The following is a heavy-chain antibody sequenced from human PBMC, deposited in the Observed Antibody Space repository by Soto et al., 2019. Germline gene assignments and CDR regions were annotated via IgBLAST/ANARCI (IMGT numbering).Heavy chain of an antibody. CDR2: ISGSGGNT. CDR1: GITFTNYA. Sequence: GGAQTLFCAATGITFTNYAVSGVRQAPEKRLEWVSAISGSGGNTFYAESVKGRFTISRDNSKDTQYLQMNNLRAEDTAIYYCAVGRTVATPYPYYCGMDVWGQGTTVTVSS. V-gene: IGHV3-23*01. D-gene: IGHD4-4*01. J-gene: IGHJ6*02. CDR3: AVGRTVATPYPYYCGMDV.